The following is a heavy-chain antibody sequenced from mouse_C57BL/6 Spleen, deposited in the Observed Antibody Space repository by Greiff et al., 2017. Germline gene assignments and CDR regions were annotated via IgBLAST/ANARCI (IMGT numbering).Heavy chain of an antibody. CDR2: INPSTGGT. Sequence: VQLQQSGPELVKPGASVKISCKASGYSFTGYYMNWVKQSPEKSLEWIGGINPSTGGTYSNQKFKAKATLTVDKSSSSAYMQLQSLTSEDSAVYYCARRHYGSPAWCAYWGQGTLVTVSA. J-gene: IGHJ3*01. D-gene: IGHD2-2*01. V-gene: IGHV1-42*01. CDR1: GYSFTGYY. CDR3: ARRHYGSPAWCAY.